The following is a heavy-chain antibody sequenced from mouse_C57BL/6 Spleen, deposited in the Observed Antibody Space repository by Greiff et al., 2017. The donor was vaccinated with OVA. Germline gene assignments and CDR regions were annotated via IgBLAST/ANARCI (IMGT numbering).Heavy chain of an antibody. CDR3: ARQDSSGYSYAMDY. D-gene: IGHD3-2*02. J-gene: IGHJ4*01. Sequence: DVKVEESGGGLVKPGGSLKLSCAASGFTFSSYTMSWVRQTPEKRLEWVATISGGGGNTYYPDSVKGRFTSSRDNAKNTLYLQMSSLRSEDTALYYCARQDSSGYSYAMDYWGQGTSVTVSS. CDR2: ISGGGGNT. CDR1: GFTFSSYT. V-gene: IGHV5-9*01.